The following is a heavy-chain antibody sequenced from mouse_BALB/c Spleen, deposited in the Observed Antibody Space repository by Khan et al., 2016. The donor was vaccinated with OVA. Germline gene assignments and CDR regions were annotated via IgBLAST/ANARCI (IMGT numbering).Heavy chain of an antibody. V-gene: IGHV1S41*01. CDR2: IGPGSSNA. Sequence: DLVTPAASVKLSCKTSGYTFTSYWINWIKQRPGQGLEWLGRIGPGSSNAYYYDMFKDMATLTVDTSSNTAYIQHSRLSSEDSAVYFCARDNYYGRSCYAMDYWGQGTSVTVSA. D-gene: IGHD1-1*01. CDR3: ARDNYYGRSCYAMDY. CDR1: GYTFTSYW. J-gene: IGHJ4*01.